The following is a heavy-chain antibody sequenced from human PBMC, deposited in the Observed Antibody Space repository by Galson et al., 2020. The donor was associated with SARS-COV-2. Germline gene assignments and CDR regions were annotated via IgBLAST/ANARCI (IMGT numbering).Heavy chain of an antibody. CDR3: ARAFSSLTGCGSGCLIVGSI. V-gene: IGHV3-30*04. D-gene: IGHD6-19*01. Sequence: GESLKISCAASGFTFGTYAMHWVRQAPGKGLEWLAIISHDGSFDSYADSVKGRFTVSRDNSRATLDLQMNSLRTEDTAFYYCARAFSSLTGCGSGCLIVGSIWGQGTLVTVAS. CDR1: GFTFGTYA. J-gene: IGHJ4*02. CDR2: ISHDGSFD.